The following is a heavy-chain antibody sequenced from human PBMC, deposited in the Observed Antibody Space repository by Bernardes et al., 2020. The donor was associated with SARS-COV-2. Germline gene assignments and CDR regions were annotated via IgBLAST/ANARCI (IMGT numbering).Heavy chain of an antibody. V-gene: IGHV3-23*01. CDR1: GFTFSSYA. CDR2: ISGSGGST. Sequence: GGSLRLSRAASGFTFSSYAMSWVRQAPGKGLEWVSAISGSGGSTYYADSVKGRFTISRDNSKNTLYLQMNSLRAEDTAVYYCAKLGFYVVVPAAYVNDIWGQGTMVTVSS. CDR3: AKLGFYVVVPAAYVNDI. J-gene: IGHJ3*02. D-gene: IGHD2-2*01.